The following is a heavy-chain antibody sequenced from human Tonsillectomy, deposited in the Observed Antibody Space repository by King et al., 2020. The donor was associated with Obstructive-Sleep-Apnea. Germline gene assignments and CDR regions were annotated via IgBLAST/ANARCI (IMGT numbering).Heavy chain of an antibody. CDR1: GYSFTSYW. J-gene: IGHJ5*02. V-gene: IGHV5-10-1*01. D-gene: IGHD2-15*01. Sequence: QLVQSGAEVKKPGESLRISCKGSGYSFTSYWISWVRQMPGKGMEWMGRIDPSDSYTNYSPSFQGHVTISADKSISTAYLQWSSLKASDTAMYYCARPGVVVSPSGWFDPWGQGTLVTVSS. CDR2: IDPSDSYT. CDR3: ARPGVVVSPSGWFDP.